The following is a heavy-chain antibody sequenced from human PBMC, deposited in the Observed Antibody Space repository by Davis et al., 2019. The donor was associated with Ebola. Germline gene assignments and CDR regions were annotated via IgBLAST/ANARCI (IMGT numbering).Heavy chain of an antibody. J-gene: IGHJ4*02. CDR1: GFTFSSYA. D-gene: IGHD2-15*01. V-gene: IGHV3-23*01. CDR2: ISGSGGST. CDR3: ARDMSTLVAAPPY. Sequence: GESLKISCAASGFTFSSYAMSWVRQAPGKGLEWVSAISGSGGSTYYADSVKGRFTISRDNSKNTLYLQMNSLRDEDTAVYYCARDMSTLVAAPPYWGQGTLVTVSS.